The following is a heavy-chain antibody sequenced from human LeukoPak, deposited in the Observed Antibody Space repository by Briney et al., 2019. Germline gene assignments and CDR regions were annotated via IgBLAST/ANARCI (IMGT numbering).Heavy chain of an antibody. CDR1: GLTSSSYA. V-gene: IGHV3-30*02. CDR3: AKLGYCSSTSCYSPPAPHDAFDI. CDR2: IRIVERIK. Sequence: GGPLDPPWEPPGLTSSSYALNWAGKPQARGLGWVAFIRIVERIKYYADSVKGRFTISRDNSKNTLYLQMNSLRAEDTAVYYCAKLGYCSSTSCYSPPAPHDAFDIWGQGTMVTVSS. J-gene: IGHJ3*02. D-gene: IGHD2-2*02.